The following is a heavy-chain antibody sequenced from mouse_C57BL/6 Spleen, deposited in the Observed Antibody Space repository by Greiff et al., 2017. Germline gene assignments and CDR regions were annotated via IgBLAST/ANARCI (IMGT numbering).Heavy chain of an antibody. J-gene: IGHJ4*01. V-gene: IGHV1-74*01. D-gene: IGHD2-4*01. CDR3: AIGDYDETKDY. CDR1: GYTFTSYW. Sequence: QVQLQQPGAELVKPGASVKVSCKASGYTFTSYWMHWVKQRPGQGLEWIGRIHPSDSDTNYNQKFKGKATLTVDKSSSTAYMQRSSLTSEDSAVYYCAIGDYDETKDYWGQGTSVTVSA. CDR2: IHPSDSDT.